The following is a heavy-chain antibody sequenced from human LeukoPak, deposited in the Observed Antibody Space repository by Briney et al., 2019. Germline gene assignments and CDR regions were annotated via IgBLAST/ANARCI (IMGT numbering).Heavy chain of an antibody. Sequence: GGSLRLSCAASGFTFSSSAMSWVRQAPGKGVDWVSGLSGGGGSTYYADSVKGRFTISRDNSKNTLYLQMNSLRAEDTAVYYCARTGYCSSTSCSAGFDPWGQGTLVTVSS. CDR2: LSGGGGST. CDR3: ARTGYCSSTSCSAGFDP. J-gene: IGHJ5*02. CDR1: GFTFSSSA. D-gene: IGHD2-2*01. V-gene: IGHV3-23*01.